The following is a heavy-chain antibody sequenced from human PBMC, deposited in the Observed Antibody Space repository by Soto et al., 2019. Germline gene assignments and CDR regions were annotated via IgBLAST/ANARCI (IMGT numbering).Heavy chain of an antibody. Sequence: SETLSLTCTVSSDSISSYYWIWIRQSPGKGLEWIGYTDYSGNTNYNPSLKSRVTISGDTSKNQFSLRLSSVTAADTAVYYCARAVDDPLYHLDDWGQGTLVTVSS. CDR2: TDYSGNT. CDR1: SDSISSYY. CDR3: ARAVDDPLYHLDD. V-gene: IGHV4-59*08. D-gene: IGHD6-19*01. J-gene: IGHJ4*02.